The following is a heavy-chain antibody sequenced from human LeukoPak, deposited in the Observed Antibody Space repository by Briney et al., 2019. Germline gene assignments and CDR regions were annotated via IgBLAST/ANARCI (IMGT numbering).Heavy chain of an antibody. D-gene: IGHD5-12*01. CDR1: GGSVSSGSYF. CDR3: ARDSSSGYDD. Sequence: SETLSFTCTVSGGSVSSGSYFWSWIRQPPGKRLEWIGYIYYSGSTNYNPSLKSRVTISVDTSKNQFSLKLSSVTAADTAVYYCARDSSSGYDDWGQGTLVTVSS. CDR2: IYYSGST. V-gene: IGHV4-61*01. J-gene: IGHJ4*02.